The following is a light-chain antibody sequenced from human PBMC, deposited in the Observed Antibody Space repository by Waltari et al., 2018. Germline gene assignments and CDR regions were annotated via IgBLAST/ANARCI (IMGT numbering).Light chain of an antibody. V-gene: IGKV2-28*01. CDR1: QTLLFVNGSDY. CDR3: MQALQPPLS. J-gene: IGKJ4*01. Sequence: DIVLIQSPLSLSVTPGEPASTPCRSSQTLLFVNGSDYSDWYVQNPGQSPQRLITRGSSRDPGVPARFSGSGSGTDFTLEITRVEPEDVGIYYCMQALQPPLSFGGGTRVEI. CDR2: RGS.